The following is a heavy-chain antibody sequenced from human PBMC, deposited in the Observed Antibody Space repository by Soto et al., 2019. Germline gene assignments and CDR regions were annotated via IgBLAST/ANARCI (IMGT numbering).Heavy chain of an antibody. D-gene: IGHD3-10*01. CDR2: ISSTAGRTS. CDR3: AEGVLSFHYGMEV. V-gene: IGHV3-23*01. J-gene: IGHJ6*01. Sequence: EVQLLQSGGGVVPPGGSLRLACATSGFTFNTYPMTWVRQAPGKGLEWVSSISSTAGRTSSYADPVKGRFAISRDFSDNTVYLQMNNLRVDDTAVYFCAEGVLSFHYGMEVWGQGTTVTVSS. CDR1: GFTFNTYP.